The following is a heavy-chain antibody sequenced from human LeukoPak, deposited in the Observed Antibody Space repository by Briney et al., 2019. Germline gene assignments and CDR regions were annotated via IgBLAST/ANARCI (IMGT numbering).Heavy chain of an antibody. Sequence: GGSLRLPCAASGFTFSNYCMSWVRQAPGKGLEWVANIKQDGSEKYYVDSVKGRFTISRDNAKNSLYLQMNSLRAEDTAVYYCARLWFGELFIYFDYWGQGTLVTVSS. V-gene: IGHV3-7*03. CDR3: ARLWFGELFIYFDY. CDR2: IKQDGSEK. J-gene: IGHJ4*02. D-gene: IGHD3-10*01. CDR1: GFTFSNYC.